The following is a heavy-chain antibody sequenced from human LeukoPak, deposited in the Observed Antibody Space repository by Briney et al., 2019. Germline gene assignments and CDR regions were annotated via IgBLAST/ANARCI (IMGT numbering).Heavy chain of an antibody. Sequence: GGSLRLSCAASGFTFSSYGMHWVRQAPGKGLEWVSAMSSSDDGRYYAASVRGRFTISRDTSRSTLYLQMNSLRAEDAAVYYCAKAPVTSCRGAFCHPFDYWGQGTLVTVSS. V-gene: IGHV3-23*01. CDR2: MSSSDDGR. D-gene: IGHD2-15*01. J-gene: IGHJ4*02. CDR1: GFTFSSYG. CDR3: AKAPVTSCRGAFCHPFDY.